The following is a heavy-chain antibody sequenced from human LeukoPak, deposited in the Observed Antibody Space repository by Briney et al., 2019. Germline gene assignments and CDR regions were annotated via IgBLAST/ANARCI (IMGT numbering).Heavy chain of an antibody. CDR2: ISYDGSNK. J-gene: IGHJ5*02. CDR1: GFTFSNYG. Sequence: GRSLRLSCAASGFTFSNYGMHWVRQAPGKGLEWVAVISYDGSNKYYADSVKGRFTISRDNSKNTLYLQMNSLRAEDTAVYYCARSFDPWGQGTLVTVSS. V-gene: IGHV3-30*03. CDR3: ARSFDP.